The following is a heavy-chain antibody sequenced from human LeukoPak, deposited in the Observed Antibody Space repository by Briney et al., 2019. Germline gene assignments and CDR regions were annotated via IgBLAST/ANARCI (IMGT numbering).Heavy chain of an antibody. Sequence: SETLSLTCTVSGGSISSYYWSWIRQPPGKGLEWIGYIYYSGSTNYNPSLKSRVTISVDTSKNQFSLKLSSMTAADTAVYYCAGGHWELLVYDYWGEGTLVTVSS. D-gene: IGHD1-26*01. CDR2: IYYSGST. J-gene: IGHJ4*02. CDR3: AGGHWELLVYDY. V-gene: IGHV4-59*01. CDR1: GGSISSYY.